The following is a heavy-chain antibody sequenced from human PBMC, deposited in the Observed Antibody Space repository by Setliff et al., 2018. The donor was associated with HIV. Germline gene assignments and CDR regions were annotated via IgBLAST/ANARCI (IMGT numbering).Heavy chain of an antibody. V-gene: IGHV3-33*01. CDR3: ATLARFAPDY. CDR1: GFTFSDYN. CDR2: IWIDGNRK. Sequence: PWGSLRLSCAMSGFTFSDYNIYWARQSPAKGLEWVALIWIDGNRKEYADSVKGRVTISRDNSKNTVYLQMSTLRAEDTAIYSCATLARFAPDYWSQGT. J-gene: IGHJ4*02.